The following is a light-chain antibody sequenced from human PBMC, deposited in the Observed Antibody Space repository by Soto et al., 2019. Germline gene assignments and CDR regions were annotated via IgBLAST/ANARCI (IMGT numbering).Light chain of an antibody. V-gene: IGLV1-40*01. CDR3: QSYDSSLSAHYV. J-gene: IGLJ1*01. Sequence: QSALTQPPSVSRAPGHRVTISCTGSSANIGAGYDVHWYQQLPGTAPKLLIYGNSNRPSGVPDRFSGSKSGTSASLAITGLQAEDEADYYCQSYDSSLSAHYVFGTGTKVTVL. CDR2: GNS. CDR1: SANIGAGYD.